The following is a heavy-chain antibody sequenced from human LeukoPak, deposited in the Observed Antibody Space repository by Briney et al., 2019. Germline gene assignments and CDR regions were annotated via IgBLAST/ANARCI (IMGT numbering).Heavy chain of an antibody. CDR3: AAGLYYYGMDM. V-gene: IGHV3-23*01. J-gene: IGHJ6*02. Sequence: GGSLRLSCAASGFTFTTYPMTWVRRAPGRGLEWVSAIGTSGNSKYYAVSVRGRFTVSRDNFKNSLYLQMDRVRAEDTAVYYCAAGLYYYGMDMWGQGTTVTISS. CDR2: IGTSGNSK. CDR1: GFTFTTYP. D-gene: IGHD6-13*01.